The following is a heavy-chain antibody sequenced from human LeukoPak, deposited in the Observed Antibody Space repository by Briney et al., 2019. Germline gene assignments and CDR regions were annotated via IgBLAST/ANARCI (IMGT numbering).Heavy chain of an antibody. CDR1: GFTFSSYS. CDR2: IYSGGGT. D-gene: IGHD6-19*01. CDR3: ARVGVGTVAGNYFDD. J-gene: IGHJ4*02. V-gene: IGHV3-53*04. Sequence: GGSLRLSCAASGFTFSSYSMNWVRQAPGKGLEWVSLIYSGGGTFYADSVKGRFTISRHNFENTLYLQMNNLRAEDTAVYYCARVGVGTVAGNYFDDWGQGTLVTVSS.